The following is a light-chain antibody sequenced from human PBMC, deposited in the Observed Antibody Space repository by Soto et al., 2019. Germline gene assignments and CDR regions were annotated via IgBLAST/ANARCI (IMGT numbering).Light chain of an antibody. Sequence: AIRMTQSPSSFSASTGDRVTITCRASQGISSYLAWYQQKPGKAPKLLIYAASTLQSGVPSRFSGSGSGTDFTLTISCLQSEDCATDYCAQYYSYPPTFGQGTKLEIK. CDR2: AAS. V-gene: IGKV1-8*01. CDR3: AQYYSYPPT. J-gene: IGKJ2*01. CDR1: QGISSY.